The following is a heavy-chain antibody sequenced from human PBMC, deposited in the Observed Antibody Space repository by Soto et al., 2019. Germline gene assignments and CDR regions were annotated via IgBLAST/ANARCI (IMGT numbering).Heavy chain of an antibody. CDR1: GFPFSSYS. J-gene: IGHJ4*02. CDR2: ISSSGTYL. D-gene: IGHD5-12*01. V-gene: IGHV3-21*06. CDR3: AREPPKFSGDVPEAAI. Sequence: EVQLVESGGGLVKPGGSLRLSCTASGFPFSSYSMNWVRRAPGKGLEWVSSISSSGTYLYYADSVRGRFTVSRDNARDSLYLQMNSLRAEDTAVYYCAREPPKFSGDVPEAAIWGQGTLVTVSS.